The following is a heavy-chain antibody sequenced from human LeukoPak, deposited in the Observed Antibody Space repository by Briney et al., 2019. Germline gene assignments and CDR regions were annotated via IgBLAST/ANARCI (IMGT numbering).Heavy chain of an antibody. CDR3: ASTTYYYDSSGYYFEYFDY. D-gene: IGHD3-22*01. J-gene: IGHJ4*02. CDR2: IYTSGST. CDR1: GGSISSYY. Sequence: SSETLSLTCQVSGGSISSYYWSWIRQPAGKGLEWIGRIYTSGSTNYNPSLKSRVTMSVDTSKNQFSLKLSSVTAADTAVYYCASTTYYYDSSGYYFEYFDYWGQGTLVTVSS. V-gene: IGHV4-4*07.